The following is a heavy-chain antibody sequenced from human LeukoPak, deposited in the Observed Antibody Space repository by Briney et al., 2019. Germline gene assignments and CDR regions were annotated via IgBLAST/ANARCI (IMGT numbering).Heavy chain of an antibody. V-gene: IGHV2-70*11. J-gene: IGHJ4*02. CDR1: GFSLSTSGMC. Sequence: SGPALVKPTQTLTLTCTFSGFSLSTSGMCVSWIRQPPGKALEWLARIDWDDDKYYSTSLKTRLTISKDTSKNQGVVTMTNMDPVDTATYYCARSHYDSSGYYFTAPDYWGQGTLVTVSS. CDR3: ARSHYDSSGYYFTAPDY. CDR2: IDWDDDK. D-gene: IGHD3-22*01.